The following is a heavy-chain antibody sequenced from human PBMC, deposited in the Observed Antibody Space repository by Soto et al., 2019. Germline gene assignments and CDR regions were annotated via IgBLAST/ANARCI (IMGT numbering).Heavy chain of an antibody. Sequence: SETLSLTCAVYGGSFSGYYWSWIRQPPGKGLEWIGEINHSGSTNYNPSLKSRVTISVDTSKNQFSLKLSSVTAADTAVYYCARGGPYSSSSRWSAEQRLNWFDPWGQGTLVTVSS. CDR2: INHSGST. D-gene: IGHD6-6*01. V-gene: IGHV4-34*01. J-gene: IGHJ5*02. CDR1: GGSFSGYY. CDR3: ARGGPYSSSSRWSAEQRLNWFDP.